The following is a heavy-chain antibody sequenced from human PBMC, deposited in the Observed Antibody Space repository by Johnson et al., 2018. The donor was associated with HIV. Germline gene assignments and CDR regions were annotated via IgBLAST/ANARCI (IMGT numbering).Heavy chain of an antibody. D-gene: IGHD1-26*01. J-gene: IGHJ3*02. Sequence: QVQLVESGGGWVKPGGSLRLSCAASGFSFSDYYMSWIRQAPGKGLEWVSFITNSAETMYYADSVKGPFIISRDKAKNTLYLQMNSLRAEDTAVYYCAKESKWESRTPYDFDIWGQGTMVTVSS. CDR1: GFSFSDYY. CDR2: ITNSAETM. V-gene: IGHV3-11*01. CDR3: AKESKWESRTPYDFDI.